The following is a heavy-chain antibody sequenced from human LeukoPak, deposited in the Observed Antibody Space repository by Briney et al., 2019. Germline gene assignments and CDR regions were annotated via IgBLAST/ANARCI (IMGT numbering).Heavy chain of an antibody. Sequence: GGSLRLSXAASGFTFSSYWMSWVRQAPGKGLEWVANIKQDGSEKYYVDSVKGRFTISRDNAKNSLYLQMNSLRAEDTAVYYCARASITIFGVVITAPLDYWGQGTLVTVSS. CDR3: ARASITIFGVVITAPLDY. CDR1: GFTFSSYW. D-gene: IGHD3-3*01. V-gene: IGHV3-7*01. CDR2: IKQDGSEK. J-gene: IGHJ4*02.